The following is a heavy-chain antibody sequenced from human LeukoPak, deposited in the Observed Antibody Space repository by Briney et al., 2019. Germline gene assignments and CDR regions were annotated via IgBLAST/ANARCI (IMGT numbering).Heavy chain of an antibody. CDR2: INHSGST. V-gene: IGHV4-34*01. CDR1: GGSFSGYY. J-gene: IGHJ4*02. Sequence: PSQTLSLTCAVYGGSFSGYYWSWIRQPPGKGLEWIGEINHSGSTNYNPSLKSRVTISVDTSKNQFSLKLSSVTAADTAVYYCARRKRMGSSCYYYNTIDYWGQGTLVTVSS. CDR3: ARRKRMGSSCYYYNTIDY. D-gene: IGHD2-2*01.